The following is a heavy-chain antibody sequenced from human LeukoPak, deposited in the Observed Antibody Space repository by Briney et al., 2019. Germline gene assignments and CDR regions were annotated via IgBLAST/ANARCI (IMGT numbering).Heavy chain of an antibody. CDR3: ARVLQEQWLAGGNYYYGMDV. CDR2: INHSGST. CDR1: GGSFSGYY. Sequence: SETLSLTCAVYGGSFSGYYWSWIRQPPGKGLEWIGEINHSGSTNYNPSHKSRVTISVDTSKNQFSLKLSSVTAADTAVYYCARVLQEQWLAGGNYYYGMDVWGQGTTVTVSS. V-gene: IGHV4-34*01. J-gene: IGHJ6*02. D-gene: IGHD6-19*01.